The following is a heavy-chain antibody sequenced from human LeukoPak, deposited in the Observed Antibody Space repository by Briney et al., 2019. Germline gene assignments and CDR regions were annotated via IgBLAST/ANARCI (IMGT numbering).Heavy chain of an antibody. V-gene: IGHV3-21*01. CDR3: ARDVWPDSLYGMDV. Sequence: GGSLRLSCAASGFTFSSYSMNWVRQAPGKGLEWVSSISSSSSYIYYADSVKGRFTISRDNAKNSPYLQMNSLRAEDTAVYYCARDVWPDSLYGMDVWGQGTTVTVSS. CDR1: GFTFSSYS. D-gene: IGHD3-16*01. CDR2: ISSSSSYI. J-gene: IGHJ6*02.